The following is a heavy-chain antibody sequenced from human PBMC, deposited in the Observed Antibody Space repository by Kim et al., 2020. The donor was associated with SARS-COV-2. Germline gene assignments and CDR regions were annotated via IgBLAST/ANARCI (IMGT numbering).Heavy chain of an antibody. CDR1: GGSFSGYY. V-gene: IGHV4-34*01. CDR3: ARGSSSVDFWSGYYFIFDY. J-gene: IGHJ4*02. CDR2: INHSGST. Sequence: SETLSLTCAVYGGSFSGYYWSWIRQPPGKGLEWIGEINHSGSTNYNPSLKSRVTISVDTSKNQFSLKLSSVTAADTAVYYCARGSSSVDFWSGYYFIFDYWGQGTLVTVSS. D-gene: IGHD3-3*01.